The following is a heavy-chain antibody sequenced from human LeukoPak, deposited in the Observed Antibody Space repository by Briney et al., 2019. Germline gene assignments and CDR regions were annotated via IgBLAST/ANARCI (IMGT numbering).Heavy chain of an antibody. V-gene: IGHV3-21*01. Sequence: PGGSLRLSCAASGFTFSSYSMNWVRQAPGKGLEWFSSISSSSSYIYYADSVKGRFTISRDNAKNSLYLQMNSLRAEDTAVYYCAREPGYSSSMGVWGQGTTVTVSS. CDR1: GFTFSSYS. J-gene: IGHJ6*02. D-gene: IGHD6-13*01. CDR3: AREPGYSSSMGV. CDR2: ISSSSSYI.